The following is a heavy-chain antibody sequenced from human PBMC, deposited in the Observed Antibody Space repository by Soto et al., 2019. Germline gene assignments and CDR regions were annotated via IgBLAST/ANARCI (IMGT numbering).Heavy chain of an antibody. CDR3: ARDYGDYSFFFDY. Sequence: SETLSLTCTVSGGYITTYQWSWIRQPPGKGLEWIGGYSGFTDYNPSLESRATISVDHSKNQFSLTLRSVTAADTAVYYCARDYGDYSFFFDYWGQGALVTVSS. J-gene: IGHJ4*02. CDR1: GGYITTYQ. D-gene: IGHD4-17*01. V-gene: IGHV4-59*01. CDR2: YSGFT.